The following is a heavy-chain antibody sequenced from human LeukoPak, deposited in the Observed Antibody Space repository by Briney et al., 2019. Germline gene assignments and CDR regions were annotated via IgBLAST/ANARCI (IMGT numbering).Heavy chain of an antibody. CDR1: GFTFSSYA. J-gene: IGHJ4*02. D-gene: IGHD3-22*01. Sequence: GGSLRLSCAASGFTFSSYAMSWVRQAPGKGLEWVSAISGSGGSTYYADSVKGRFTISRDNSKNTLYLQMNSLRAEDTAVYYCANEYYYDSSGHPPGDYWGQGTLVTVSS. CDR2: ISGSGGST. V-gene: IGHV3-23*01. CDR3: ANEYYYDSSGHPPGDY.